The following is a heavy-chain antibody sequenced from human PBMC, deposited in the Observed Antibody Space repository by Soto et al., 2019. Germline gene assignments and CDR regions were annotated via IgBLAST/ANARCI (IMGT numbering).Heavy chain of an antibody. J-gene: IGHJ4*02. V-gene: IGHV3-23*01. CDR3: AVGYCSSTSCYRVGPFDY. Sequence: GGSLRLSCAASGFTFSSYAMSWVRQAPGKGLEWVSAISGSGGSTYYADSVKGRFTISRDNSKNTLYLQMNSLRAEDTAVYYCAVGYCSSTSCYRVGPFDYWGQGTLVTVSS. CDR2: ISGSGGST. CDR1: GFTFSSYA. D-gene: IGHD2-2*01.